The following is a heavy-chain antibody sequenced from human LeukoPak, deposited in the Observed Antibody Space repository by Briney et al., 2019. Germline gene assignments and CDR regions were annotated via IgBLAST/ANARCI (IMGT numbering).Heavy chain of an antibody. CDR3: GRAAGDSYDH. J-gene: IGHJ5*02. CDR2: LNQDARKK. Sequence: GGSLRLSCVASGLTFINYLMRWVRQAPGEGLEWLANLNQDARKKYYAESVTGRFTISRDNAKNSLDLQINSLTAEHTAVYYCGRAAGDSYDHWGQGTLVTVSS. CDR1: GLTFINYL. V-gene: IGHV3-7*01. D-gene: IGHD6-19*01.